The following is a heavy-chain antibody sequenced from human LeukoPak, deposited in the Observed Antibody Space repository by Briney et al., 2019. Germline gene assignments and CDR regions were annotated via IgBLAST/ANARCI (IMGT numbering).Heavy chain of an antibody. Sequence: SETLSLTCTVSGGSIGSSSYYWGWIRQPPGKGLEWIGSIYYRGSTYYNPSLKSRVTISVDTSKNQFSLKLSSVTAADTALYYCARYGYTYGTHDYWGQGTLVTVSA. J-gene: IGHJ4*02. D-gene: IGHD5-18*01. V-gene: IGHV4-39*07. CDR2: IYYRGST. CDR3: ARYGYTYGTHDY. CDR1: GGSIGSSSYY.